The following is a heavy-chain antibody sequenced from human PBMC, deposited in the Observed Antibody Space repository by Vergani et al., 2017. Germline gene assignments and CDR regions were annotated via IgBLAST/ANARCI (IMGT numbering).Heavy chain of an antibody. D-gene: IGHD2-15*01. V-gene: IGHV3-48*03. J-gene: IGHJ4*02. Sequence: EVQLVESGGGLVQPGGSLRLSCAASGFPFSSYELNWVRQAPGKGLEWVSYISSSGSTIYYADSVKGRFTISRDNAKNSLYLQMNSRRAADTAVYYCARGEGLRAGSCLSNWGQGTLVTVSS. CDR1: GFPFSSYE. CDR2: ISSSGSTI. CDR3: ARGEGLRAGSCLSN.